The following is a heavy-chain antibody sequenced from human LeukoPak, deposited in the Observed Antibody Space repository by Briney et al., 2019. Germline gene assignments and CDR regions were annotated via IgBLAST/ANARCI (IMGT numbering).Heavy chain of an antibody. CDR1: GFTFDEYA. D-gene: IGHD5-12*01. Sequence: QPGRPLRLSCAVSGFTFDEYAMHGVRHVPGKGLEWVSGINWNSDSIGYADSVKGRFTTSRDNAKNSLYLQMNSLRAEDTAFYYCAINGGGDSGYGNFDYWGQGTLVTVSS. CDR3: AINGGGDSGYGNFDY. V-gene: IGHV3-9*01. CDR2: INWNSDSI. J-gene: IGHJ4*02.